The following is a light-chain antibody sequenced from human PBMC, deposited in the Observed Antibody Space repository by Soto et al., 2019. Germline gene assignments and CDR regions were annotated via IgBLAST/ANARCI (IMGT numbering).Light chain of an antibody. CDR2: GNS. CDR1: SSNIGAGYD. J-gene: IGLJ3*02. V-gene: IGLV1-40*01. Sequence: QAVVMQPPSVSGAPGQRVTISCTGSSSNIGAGYDVHWYQQLPGTAPKLLIYGNSNRPSGVPDRFSGSKSGTSASLAITGLQAEDEADYYCQSYDSSLSALFGGGTKLTVL. CDR3: QSYDSSLSAL.